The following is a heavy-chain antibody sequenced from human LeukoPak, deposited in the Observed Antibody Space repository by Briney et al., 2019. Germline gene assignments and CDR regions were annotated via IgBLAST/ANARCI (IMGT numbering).Heavy chain of an antibody. J-gene: IGHJ4*02. V-gene: IGHV3-7*03. CDR1: GFTFSTYW. D-gene: IGHD5-24*01. CDR2: IKEDGSEK. CDR3: AKRSGSPHNFDY. Sequence: GGSLRLSCAASGFTFSTYWMSWVRQAPGKGLEWVANIKEDGSEKYYGDSVRGRFTISRDNSRNSLYLQMKSLTTEDTALYYCAKRSGSPHNFDYWGRGTLVTVSS.